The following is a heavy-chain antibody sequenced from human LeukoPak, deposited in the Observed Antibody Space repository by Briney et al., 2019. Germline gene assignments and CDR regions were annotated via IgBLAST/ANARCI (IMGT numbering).Heavy chain of an antibody. V-gene: IGHV1-69*13. CDR1: GGTFSSYA. CDR3: ARVRHYDLNWFDP. J-gene: IGHJ5*02. Sequence: ASVKVSCKASGGTFSSYAISWVRQAPGQGLEWMGGIIPIFGTANYAQKFQGRVTITADESTSTAYMELSSLRSEDTAVCYCARVRHYDLNWFDPWGQGTLVTVSS. D-gene: IGHD3-3*01. CDR2: IIPIFGTA.